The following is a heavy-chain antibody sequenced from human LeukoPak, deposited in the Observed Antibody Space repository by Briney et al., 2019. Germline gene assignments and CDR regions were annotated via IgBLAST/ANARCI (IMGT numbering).Heavy chain of an antibody. J-gene: IGHJ4*02. Sequence: GGSLRLSCAASGFTFSSYWMSWVRQAPGKGLEWVANIKQDGSEKYYVDTVKGRFTISRDNAKNSLYLQMNSLRAEETAVYYRWGGGPGYSSSWYVYWGQGTLVTVSS. D-gene: IGHD6-13*01. CDR2: IKQDGSEK. CDR3: WGGGPGYSSSWYVY. V-gene: IGHV3-7*01. CDR1: GFTFSSYW.